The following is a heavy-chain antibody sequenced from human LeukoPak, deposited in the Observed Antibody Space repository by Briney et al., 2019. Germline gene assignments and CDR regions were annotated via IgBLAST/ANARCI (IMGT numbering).Heavy chain of an antibody. D-gene: IGHD2-8*02. CDR3: ARDDGRYLNLLEVPDY. J-gene: IGHJ4*02. CDR2: ISSSGTTT. V-gene: IGHV3-11*04. Sequence: PGGSLRLSCAASRFTFSDYYMSWIRQAPGKGLEWVSYISSSGTTTYYADSVKGRFTISRDNAKNTLYLEMNSLRAEDTAVYYCARDDGRYLNLLEVPDYWGQGTLVIVSS. CDR1: RFTFSDYY.